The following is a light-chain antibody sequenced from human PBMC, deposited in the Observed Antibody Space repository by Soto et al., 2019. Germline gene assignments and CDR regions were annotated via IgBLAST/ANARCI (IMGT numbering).Light chain of an antibody. J-gene: IGLJ2*01. CDR2: QDS. Sequence: SYELTQPPSVSVSPGQTASITCSGDKLGDKYASWYHQKPGQSPVLVIYQDSKRPSGIPERFSGSNSGNTATLTISGTQAMDEADYYCQACDSSTVVFGGGTKLTVL. V-gene: IGLV3-1*01. CDR1: KLGDKY. CDR3: QACDSSTVV.